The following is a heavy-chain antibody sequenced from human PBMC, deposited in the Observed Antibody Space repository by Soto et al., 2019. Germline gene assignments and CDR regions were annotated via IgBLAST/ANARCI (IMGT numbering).Heavy chain of an antibody. CDR3: AKAHGSGSWIFDRYGMDV. D-gene: IGHD3-10*01. V-gene: IGHV3-30*18. CDR2: ISYDGSNK. Sequence: GGSLRLSCAASGFTFSSDCMHWVRQAPGKGLEWVAVISYDGSNKYYADSVKGRFTISRDNSKNTLYLQMNSLRAEDTAVYYCAKAHGSGSWIFDRYGMDVWGQGTTVTVSS. J-gene: IGHJ6*02. CDR1: GFTFSSDC.